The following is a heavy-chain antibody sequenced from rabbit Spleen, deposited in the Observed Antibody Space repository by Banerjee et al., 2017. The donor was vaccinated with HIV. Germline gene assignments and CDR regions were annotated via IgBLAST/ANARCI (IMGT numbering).Heavy chain of an antibody. D-gene: IGHD3-3*01. J-gene: IGHJ4*01. Sequence: QEQLEESGGDLVKPGASLALTCKASGLDFSSAYWICWVRQAPGKGLEWIACIDIGRRVTTYYASWAKGRFTISRTSSNTVTLQMTSLTAADTAPYFCATEGVVSRSVYHNAFNLWGQGSLVTVS. CDR1: GLDFSSAYW. CDR2: IDIGRRVTT. V-gene: IGHV1S45*01. CDR3: ATEGVVSRSVYHNAFNL.